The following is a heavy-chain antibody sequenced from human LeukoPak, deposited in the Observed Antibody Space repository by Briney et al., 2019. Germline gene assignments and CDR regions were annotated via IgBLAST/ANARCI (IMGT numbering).Heavy chain of an antibody. CDR1: GGSISSYY. D-gene: IGHD6-19*01. V-gene: IGHV4-59*01. CDR3: ARAPLSSGWYFPLVDY. Sequence: SETLSLTCTVSGGSISSYYWSWIRQPPGKGLEWIGYMYYSGSTNYNPSLKSRVTISVDTSKNQFSLKLSSVTAADTAVYYCARAPLSSGWYFPLVDYWGQGTLVTVSS. CDR2: MYYSGST. J-gene: IGHJ4*02.